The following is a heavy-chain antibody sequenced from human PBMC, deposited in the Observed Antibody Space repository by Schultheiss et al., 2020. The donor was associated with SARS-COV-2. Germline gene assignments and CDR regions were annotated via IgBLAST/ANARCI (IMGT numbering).Heavy chain of an antibody. CDR3: ARDRLRSLDS. Sequence: GGSLRLSCAASGFTFSSYSMNWVRQAPGKGLEWVSSISSSSGYIYYADSLKGRFTISRDNAKNSLYLQMDSLRAEDTAVYYCARDRLRSLDSWGQGTLVTVSS. V-gene: IGHV3-21*01. J-gene: IGHJ5*01. CDR1: GFTFSSYS. CDR2: ISSSSGYI. D-gene: IGHD4-17*01.